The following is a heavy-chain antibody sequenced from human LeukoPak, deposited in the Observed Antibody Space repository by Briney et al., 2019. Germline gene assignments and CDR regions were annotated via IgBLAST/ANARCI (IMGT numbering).Heavy chain of an antibody. CDR3: AKSPYRGGSSWTEFDY. CDR1: GFTFSGYV. V-gene: IGHV3-30-3*02. D-gene: IGHD6-13*01. CDR2: ISYDGSNK. Sequence: GGSLRLSCAAPGFTFSGYVMYWVRQAPGKGLEWVAVISYDGSNKYYADSVKGRFTISRDNSKNTLYLQMNSLRAEDTAVYYCAKSPYRGGSSWTEFDYWGQGTLVTVSS. J-gene: IGHJ4*02.